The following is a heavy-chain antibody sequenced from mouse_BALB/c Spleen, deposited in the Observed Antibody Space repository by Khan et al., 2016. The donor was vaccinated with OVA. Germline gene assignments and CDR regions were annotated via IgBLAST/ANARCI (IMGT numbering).Heavy chain of an antibody. CDR1: GYSITSDYA. Sequence: EVQLQESGPGLVNPSQSLSLTCTVTGYSITSDYAWNWIRQFPGNKLEWMGYINYSGSTNYNPALKSRISITRDTSKNHFFLQLNSVTTEDTATYYCARDGSRYNYAMDYWGQGTSGTVSS. J-gene: IGHJ4*01. V-gene: IGHV3-2*02. CDR2: INYSGST. D-gene: IGHD2-3*01. CDR3: ARDGSRYNYAMDY.